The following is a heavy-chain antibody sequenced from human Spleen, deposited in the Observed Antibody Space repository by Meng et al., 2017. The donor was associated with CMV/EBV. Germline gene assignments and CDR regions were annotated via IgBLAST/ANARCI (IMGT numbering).Heavy chain of an antibody. Sequence: KVSCKGSGYGFTSYWIAWVRQMPGKGLEWMGMIYPGDSDTRYSPSFQGQVTISADRSISTAYLQWSSLKASDTAMYYCAKLNGQMAAHYWGQGTLVTVSS. J-gene: IGHJ4*02. CDR3: AKLNGQMAAHY. D-gene: IGHD5-24*01. V-gene: IGHV5-51*01. CDR1: GYGFTSYW. CDR2: IYPGDSDT.